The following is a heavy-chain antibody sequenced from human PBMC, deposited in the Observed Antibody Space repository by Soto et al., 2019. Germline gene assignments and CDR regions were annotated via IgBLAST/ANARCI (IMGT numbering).Heavy chain of an antibody. CDR3: TRHTPQWPPLY. CDR1: GGSISSSGYY. D-gene: IGHD6-19*01. Sequence: QVQLQESGPGLVKPSETLSLSCTVSGGSISSSGYYWDWIRQPPGKGLEWIGTIYYSGNTYYNPSLQSRVTISVDTSKNQFSLKLSSVTAADTAMYYCTRHTPQWPPLYWGQGTLVTVSS. V-gene: IGHV4-39*01. CDR2: IYYSGNT. J-gene: IGHJ4*02.